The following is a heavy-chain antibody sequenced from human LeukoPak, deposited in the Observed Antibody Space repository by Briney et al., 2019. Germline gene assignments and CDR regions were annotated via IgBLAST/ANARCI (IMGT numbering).Heavy chain of an antibody. J-gene: IGHJ6*02. CDR3: ARVLYCSSTSCYTDYHYGMDV. CDR2: IIPILGIA. D-gene: IGHD2-2*02. V-gene: IGHV1-69*04. Sequence: EASVKVSCKASGGTFSSYAISWVRQAPGQGLEWMGRIIPILGIANYAQKFQGRVTITADKSTSTAYMELSSLRSEDTAVYYCARVLYCSSTSCYTDYHYGMDVWGQGTTVTVSS. CDR1: GGTFSSYA.